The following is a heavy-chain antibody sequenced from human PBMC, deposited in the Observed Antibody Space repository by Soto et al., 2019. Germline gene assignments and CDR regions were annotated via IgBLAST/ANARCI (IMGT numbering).Heavy chain of an antibody. CDR2: ISSDGSNK. D-gene: IGHD6-6*01. CDR1: GFTFSSYG. Sequence: QVQLVESGGGGVQPGRCLRLSCAASGFTFSSYGMHWVRQAPGKGLEWVAVISSDGSNKYYADSVNGRFTISRDNSKNTLYLQMNSLRAEDTAMYYCAKEQGAGHPSCNYSTDVWGQGTTVTVSS. CDR3: AKEQGAGHPSCNYSTDV. V-gene: IGHV3-30*18. J-gene: IGHJ6*02.